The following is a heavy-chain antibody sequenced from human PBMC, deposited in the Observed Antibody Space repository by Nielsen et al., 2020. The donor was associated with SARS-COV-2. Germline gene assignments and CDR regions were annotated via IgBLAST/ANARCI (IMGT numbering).Heavy chain of an antibody. CDR2: IKSRADGGTI. Sequence: GGSLRLSCAASGFTFSSYAMSWVRQAPGKGLEWVGRIKSRADGGTIDYAAPVKGRFTISRLDSQGTLYLQINSLRIEDTAVYYCTAGDDMDVWGRGTTVTVSS. J-gene: IGHJ6*03. CDR3: TAGDDMDV. V-gene: IGHV3-15*01. CDR1: GFTFSSYA.